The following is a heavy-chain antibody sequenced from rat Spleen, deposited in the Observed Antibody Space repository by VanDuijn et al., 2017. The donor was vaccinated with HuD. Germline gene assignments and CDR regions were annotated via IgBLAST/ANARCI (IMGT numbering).Heavy chain of an antibody. D-gene: IGHD1-12*02. V-gene: IGHV5-25*01. CDR3: TSHYDGTYPFTY. CDR2: ISSGGGGT. J-gene: IGHJ3*01. CDR1: GFTFSNYY. Sequence: EVQLVESGGGSVQPGRSMKLSCAALGFTFSNYYMAWVRQAPTKGLEWVASISSGGGGTYYPDSVKGRFTISRDNAKSTLYLQMDSLRSEDTATYYCTSHYDGTYPFTYWGQGTLVTVSS.